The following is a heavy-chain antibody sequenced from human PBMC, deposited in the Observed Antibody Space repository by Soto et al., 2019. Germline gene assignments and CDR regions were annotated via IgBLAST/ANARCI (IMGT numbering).Heavy chain of an antibody. D-gene: IGHD3-10*01. CDR3: XXVANWFGITQYYFDQ. J-gene: IGHJ4*02. Sequence: EVQLVESGGGLVKPGGSLRLSCAASGFIFSTYSMNWVRQAPGKGLEWVSSISSTSTFIYYADSLEGRFTISRDNARNXLYLXMXXXXXXXXXXXXXXXVANWFGITQYYFDQWGQGTLVTVSS. CDR1: GFIFSTYS. V-gene: IGHV3-21*01. CDR2: ISSTSTFI.